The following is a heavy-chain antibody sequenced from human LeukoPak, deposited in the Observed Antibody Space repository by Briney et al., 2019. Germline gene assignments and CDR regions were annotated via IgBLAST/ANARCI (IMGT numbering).Heavy chain of an antibody. V-gene: IGHV5-51*01. CDR2: IYPGDSDT. CDR3: ASTPYCGGDCYSSFHAFDI. J-gene: IGHJ3*02. Sequence: GESLKISCKGSGYSFTSYCIGWVRQMPGKGLEWMGIIYPGDSDTRYSPSFQGQVTISADKSISTAYLQWSSLKASDTAMYYCASTPYCGGDCYSSFHAFDIWGQGTMVTVSS. CDR1: GYSFTSYC. D-gene: IGHD2-21*02.